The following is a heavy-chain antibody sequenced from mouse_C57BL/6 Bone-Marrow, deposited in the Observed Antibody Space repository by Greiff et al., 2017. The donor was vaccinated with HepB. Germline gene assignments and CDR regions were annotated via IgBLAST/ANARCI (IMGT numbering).Heavy chain of an antibody. V-gene: IGHV1-64*01. J-gene: IGHJ4*01. CDR3: ARGYTTVVEDAMDY. CDR1: GYTFTSYW. D-gene: IGHD1-1*01. Sequence: VQLQQPGAELVKPGASVKLSCKASGYTFTSYWMHWVKQRPGQGLEWIGMIHPNSGSTNYNEKFKSKATLTVDKSSSTAYMQLSSLTSEDSAVYYCARGYTTVVEDAMDYWGQGTSVTVSS. CDR2: IHPNSGST.